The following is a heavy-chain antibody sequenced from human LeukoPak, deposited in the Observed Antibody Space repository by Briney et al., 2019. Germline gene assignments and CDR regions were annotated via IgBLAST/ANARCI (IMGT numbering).Heavy chain of an antibody. V-gene: IGHV3-21*01. J-gene: IGHJ4*02. CDR1: GFSFSTYY. CDR3: ARDLRL. Sequence: GGSLRLSCAASGFSFSTYYVNWVRQAPGKGLEWVSCISSSSTYIYYADSVRGRFAISRDNAKNSLYLQMNSLRAEDTAVYYCARDLRLWGQGTLVTVSS. CDR2: ISSSSTYI.